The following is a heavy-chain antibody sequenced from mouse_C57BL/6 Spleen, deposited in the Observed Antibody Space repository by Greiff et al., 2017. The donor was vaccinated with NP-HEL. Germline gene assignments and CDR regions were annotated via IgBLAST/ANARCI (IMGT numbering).Heavy chain of an antibody. J-gene: IGHJ2*01. V-gene: IGHV1-61*01. CDR1: GYTFTSYW. Sequence: QVQLQQPGAELVRPGSSVKLSCKASGYTFTSYWMDWVKQSPGQGLEWIGNIYPSDSETHYNQKFKDKATLTVDKSSSTAYMQLSSLTSEDSAVYYCARGTEGFDYWGQGTTLTVSS. CDR2: IYPSDSET. CDR3: ARGTEGFDY. D-gene: IGHD3-3*01.